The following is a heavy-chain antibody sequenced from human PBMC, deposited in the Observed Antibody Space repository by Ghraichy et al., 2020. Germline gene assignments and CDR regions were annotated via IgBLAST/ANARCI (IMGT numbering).Heavy chain of an antibody. CDR3: ARFSVVGYYFDY. V-gene: IGHV3-20*01. J-gene: IGHJ4*02. Sequence: GGSLRLSCAASGFTFDDYGMSWVRQAPGKGLDWVSGINWNGGSTGYADSVKGRFTISRDNAKNSLYLQMNSLRAEDTALYHCARFSVVGYYFDYWGQGTLVTVSS. CDR1: GFTFDDYG. CDR2: INWNGGST. D-gene: IGHD3-10*01.